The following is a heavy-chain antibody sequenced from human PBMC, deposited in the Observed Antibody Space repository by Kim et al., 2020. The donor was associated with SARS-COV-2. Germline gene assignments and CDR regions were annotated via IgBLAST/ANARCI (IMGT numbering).Heavy chain of an antibody. CDR2: ISAYNGNT. CDR1: GYTFTSYG. Sequence: ASVKVSCKASGYTFTSYGISWVRQAPGQGLEWMGWISAYNGNTNYAQKLQGRVTMTTDTSTSTAYMELRSLRSDDTAVYYCARDRGQLVRGEYGMDVWGQGTTVTVSS. D-gene: IGHD6-13*01. J-gene: IGHJ6*02. CDR3: ARDRGQLVRGEYGMDV. V-gene: IGHV1-18*04.